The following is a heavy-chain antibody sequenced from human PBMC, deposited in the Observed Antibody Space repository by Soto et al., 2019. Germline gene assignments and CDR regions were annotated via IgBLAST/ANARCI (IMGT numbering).Heavy chain of an antibody. CDR2: IYSGGSA. CDR1: GLTVSSNY. V-gene: IGHV3-53*02. J-gene: IGHJ6*02. D-gene: IGHD1-26*01. Sequence: EVQLVETGGGLIQPGGSLRLSCAASGLTVSSNYMSWVRQAPGKGLEWVSLIYSGGSAYYADSVKGRFTISRDNSKNTLYLQMNSLRAEDTGVYYCARDYSVSRYYGMDVWGQGTTVTVSS. CDR3: ARDYSVSRYYGMDV.